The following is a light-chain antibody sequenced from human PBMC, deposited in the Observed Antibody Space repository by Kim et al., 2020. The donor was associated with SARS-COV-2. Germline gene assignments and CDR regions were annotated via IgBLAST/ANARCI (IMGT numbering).Light chain of an antibody. CDR1: QSFNSDY. V-gene: IGKV3-20*01. J-gene: IGKJ1*01. CDR2: GVS. CDR3: QLHRNSLGT. Sequence: EIVLTQSPGTLSLSPGERATLSCRASQSFNSDYLAWYQQKPGQAPRLLIYGVSSRATGIPDRFSGSGSGTDSTLTISTLEPEDSAVYYCQLHRNSLGTFGQGTKVEI.